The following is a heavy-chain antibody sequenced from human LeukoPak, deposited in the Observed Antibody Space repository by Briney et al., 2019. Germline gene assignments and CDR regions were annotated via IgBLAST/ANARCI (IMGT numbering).Heavy chain of an antibody. J-gene: IGHJ4*02. Sequence: GGSLGLSCAASGFTFSNYWMHWVRQAPGEGLVWVSRIREDGTYTSYADSVKGRFTISRDNAMNTVYLQMNGLRAEDTAVYFCAKRGVVIRVILVGFHKEAYYFDSWGQGALVTVSS. CDR1: GFTFSNYW. D-gene: IGHD3-22*01. CDR3: AKRGVVIRVILVGFHKEAYYFDS. V-gene: IGHV3-74*01. CDR2: IREDGTYT.